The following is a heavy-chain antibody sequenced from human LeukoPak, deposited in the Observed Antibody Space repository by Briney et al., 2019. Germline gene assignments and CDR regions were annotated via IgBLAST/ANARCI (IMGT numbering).Heavy chain of an antibody. CDR2: ISSSGSTI. J-gene: IGHJ4*02. D-gene: IGHD4-11*01. Sequence: GGSLRLSCAASGFTFSDYYMSWIRQAPGKGLEWVSYISSSGSTIYYADSVKGRFTTSRDNAKNSLYLQMNSLRAEDTAVYYCARDVSNLRRFDYWGQGTLVTVSS. CDR1: GFTFSDYY. V-gene: IGHV3-11*04. CDR3: ARDVSNLRRFDY.